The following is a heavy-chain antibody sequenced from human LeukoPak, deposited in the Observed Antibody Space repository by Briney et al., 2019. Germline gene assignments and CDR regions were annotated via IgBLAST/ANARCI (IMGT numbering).Heavy chain of an antibody. CDR1: GFTFSSYW. V-gene: IGHV3-74*01. CDR3: ARDARLGRITFGGVIVGFDY. J-gene: IGHJ4*02. D-gene: IGHD3-16*02. Sequence: GGSLRLSCAASGFTFSSYWMHWVRQAPGKGLVWVSRINSDGSSTSYADSVKGRFTISRDNAKNSLYLQMNSLRAEDTAVYYCARDARLGRITFGGVIVGFDYWGQGTLVTVSS. CDR2: INSDGSST.